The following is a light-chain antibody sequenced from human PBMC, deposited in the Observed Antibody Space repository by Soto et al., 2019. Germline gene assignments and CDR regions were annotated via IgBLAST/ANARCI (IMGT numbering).Light chain of an antibody. CDR2: VNSDGSY. CDR1: SGHSRYT. V-gene: IGLV4-69*01. Sequence: QLVLTQSPSASASLGASVKLTCTLSSGHSRYTIAWHQQQSEKGPRYLMKVNSDGSYSKGDGIPDRFSGSSSGTERYLTISSLQSEDEADYYCQTWGTASYVFGTVTKLTVL. CDR3: QTWGTASYV. J-gene: IGLJ1*01.